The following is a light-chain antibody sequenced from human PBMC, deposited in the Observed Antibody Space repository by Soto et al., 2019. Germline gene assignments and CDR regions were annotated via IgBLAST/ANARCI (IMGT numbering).Light chain of an antibody. J-gene: IGKJ5*01. CDR3: LHRHSTPLT. CDR2: GAS. CDR1: QNIKNY. V-gene: IGKV1-39*01. Sequence: DVQMTQSPSSLSASVGDRVTITCRASQNIKNYLSWYQQKPGKAPRVVIFGASLLQSGVTSTFSASGSGTDFTLTISSLRPDDFATYYCLHRHSTPLTLGQGTRLDI.